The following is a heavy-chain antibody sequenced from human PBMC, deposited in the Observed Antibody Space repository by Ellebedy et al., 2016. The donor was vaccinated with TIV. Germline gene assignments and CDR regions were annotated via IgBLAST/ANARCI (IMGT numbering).Heavy chain of an antibody. CDR3: ARFAVVTAGDY. V-gene: IGHV3-11*04. CDR1: GFSFSEKL. Sequence: GESLKISCAGSGFSFSEKLMSWIRQAPGKGLEWIAHIDESGSTTHYADSVRGRFTISRDNAKNSLYLQMNSLRAEDTALYYRARFAVVTAGDYWGQGALVTVSS. CDR2: IDESGSTT. D-gene: IGHD2-21*02. J-gene: IGHJ4*02.